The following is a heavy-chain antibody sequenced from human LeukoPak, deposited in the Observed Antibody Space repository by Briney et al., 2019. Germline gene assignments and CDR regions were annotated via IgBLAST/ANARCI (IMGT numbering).Heavy chain of an antibody. CDR2: ISGSGGRT. Sequence: TGGSLRLSCAASGFAFSSYAMSWVRQAPGKGLEWVSAISGSGGRTFYADSVKGLFTVSRDSSKNTLSLQMNSLRAEDTAVYYCARDWVDDCVWGNFREGDWGQGTLVTVSS. CDR3: ARDWVDDCVWGNFREGD. D-gene: IGHD3-16*02. CDR1: GFAFSSYA. V-gene: IGHV3-23*01. J-gene: IGHJ4*02.